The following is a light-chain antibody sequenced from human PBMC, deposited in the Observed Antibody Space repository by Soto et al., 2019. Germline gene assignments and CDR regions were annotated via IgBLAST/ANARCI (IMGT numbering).Light chain of an antibody. CDR2: KAS. Sequence: DIQMSQSPSSLSASVGYRFAVTCRASQGIRNHLAWYQQKAGQAPNLLIYKASRLEGGVPSRFSGSGSETEFTLTISGLQPGDSATYYCQQYNSYSPTFGQGTKVDIK. V-gene: IGKV1-5*03. CDR1: QGIRNH. CDR3: QQYNSYSPT. J-gene: IGKJ1*01.